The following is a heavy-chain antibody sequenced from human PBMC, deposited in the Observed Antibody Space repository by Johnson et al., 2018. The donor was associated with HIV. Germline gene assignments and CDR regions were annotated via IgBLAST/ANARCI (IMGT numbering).Heavy chain of an antibody. J-gene: IGHJ3*01. D-gene: IGHD2-8*01. CDR3: TTGSCIDGVCYAFDV. V-gene: IGHV3-20*04. CDR1: GFTFDDYG. Sequence: VQLVESGGGLVQPGGSLRLSCAASGFTFDDYGMSWVRQAPGKGLEWVSGINWNGGSTGYADSVNGRFTISRDNAKNSLYLQMNSLKAEDTAVYYCTTGSCIDGVCYAFDVWGQGTMVTVSS. CDR2: INWNGGST.